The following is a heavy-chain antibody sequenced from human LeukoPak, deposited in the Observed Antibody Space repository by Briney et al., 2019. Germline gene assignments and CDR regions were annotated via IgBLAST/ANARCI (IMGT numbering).Heavy chain of an antibody. CDR1: GGSISSGSYY. Sequence: SETLSLTCTVSGGSISSGSYYWSWIRQPAGKGLEWIGRIYTSGSTNYNPSLKSRVTISVDTSKNQFSLKLSSVTAADTAVYYCARDREWLRFNYYYYYMDVWGKGTTVTISS. J-gene: IGHJ6*03. CDR2: IYTSGST. CDR3: ARDREWLRFNYYYYYMDV. V-gene: IGHV4-61*02. D-gene: IGHD5-12*01.